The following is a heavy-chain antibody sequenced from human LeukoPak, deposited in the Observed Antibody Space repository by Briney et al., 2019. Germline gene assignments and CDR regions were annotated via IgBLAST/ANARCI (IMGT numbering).Heavy chain of an antibody. CDR3: ARPGGDRIYSSFDY. D-gene: IGHD6-13*01. J-gene: IGHJ4*02. V-gene: IGHV4-39*01. CDR2: INYSGST. Sequence: SETLSLTCTVSGGSISRNSYYWGWIRQPPGKGLEWIGSINYSGSTYYNPSLKSRVTISVDTSKNQFSLKLSSVTAADTAVYYCARPGGDRIYSSFDYWGQGTLVTVSS. CDR1: GGSISRNSYY.